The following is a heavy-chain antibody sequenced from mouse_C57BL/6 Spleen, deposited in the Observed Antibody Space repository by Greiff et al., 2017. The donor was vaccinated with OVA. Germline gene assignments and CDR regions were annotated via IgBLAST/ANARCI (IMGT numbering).Heavy chain of an antibody. CDR3: ARELYAMDY. Sequence: VQLQQSEAELVRPGASVKLSCKASGYTFTDYYINWVKQRPGQGLEWIARIYPGSGNTYYNEKFKGKATLTAEKSSSTAYMQLSSLTSEDSAVYFCARELYAMDYWGQGTSVTVSS. J-gene: IGHJ4*01. V-gene: IGHV1-76*01. CDR1: GYTFTDYY. CDR2: IYPGSGNT.